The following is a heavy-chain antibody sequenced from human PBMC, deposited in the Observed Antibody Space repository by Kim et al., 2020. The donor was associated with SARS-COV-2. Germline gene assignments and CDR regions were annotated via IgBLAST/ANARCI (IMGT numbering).Heavy chain of an antibody. CDR2: IKQDGSEK. CDR3: SRPGSYDTSRYYYDI. CDR1: GFTFRSYW. D-gene: IGHD3-10*01. J-gene: IGHJ2*01. Sequence: GGSLRLSCAASGFTFRSYWMGWVRQAPGEGLEWVANIKQDGSEKNYVDSVKGRFTISRDNAKNSLYLQMSSLRVEDTAMYFCSRPGSYDTSRYYYDIWGRGTLVTVSS. V-gene: IGHV3-7*03.